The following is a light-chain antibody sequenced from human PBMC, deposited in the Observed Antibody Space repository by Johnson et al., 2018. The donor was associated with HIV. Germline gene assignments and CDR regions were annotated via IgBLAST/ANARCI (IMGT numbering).Light chain of an antibody. CDR2: DNN. J-gene: IGLJ1*01. Sequence: QSVLTQPPSVSAAPGQKVNISCSGSSSNIGNNYVSWYQQLPGTAPKVLIFDNNKRPSGIPDRFSASKSGTSATLGITGLQTGDEADYYCRTWAGTLRGVFGTGTKGTFL. CDR3: RTWAGTLRGV. V-gene: IGLV1-51*01. CDR1: SSNIGNNY.